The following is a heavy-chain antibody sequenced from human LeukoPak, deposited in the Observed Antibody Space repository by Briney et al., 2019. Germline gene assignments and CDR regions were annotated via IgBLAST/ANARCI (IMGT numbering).Heavy chain of an antibody. Sequence: NPSETLSLTCAVSGGSISSGGYSWSWIRQPPGKGLEWIGYIYHSGSTYYNPSLKSRVTISVERSKNQFSLKLSSVTAADTAVYYCARGMSYDSSGYLDYWGQGTLVTVSS. D-gene: IGHD3-22*01. V-gene: IGHV4-30-2*01. CDR3: ARGMSYDSSGYLDY. CDR2: IYHSGST. CDR1: GGSISSGGYS. J-gene: IGHJ4*02.